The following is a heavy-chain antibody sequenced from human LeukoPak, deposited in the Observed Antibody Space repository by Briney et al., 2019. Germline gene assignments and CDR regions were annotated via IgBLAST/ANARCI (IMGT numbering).Heavy chain of an antibody. J-gene: IGHJ6*02. V-gene: IGHV3-9*01. Sequence: GGSLRLSCAASGFTFDDYAMHWVRQVPGKGLEWVSGISWNSGSIGYADSVKGRFTISRDNAKSSLYLQMNSLRAEDTAVYYCARGIQLYYYYYGMDVWGQGTTVTVSS. CDR1: GFTFDDYA. CDR2: ISWNSGSI. D-gene: IGHD5-18*01. CDR3: ARGIQLYYYYYGMDV.